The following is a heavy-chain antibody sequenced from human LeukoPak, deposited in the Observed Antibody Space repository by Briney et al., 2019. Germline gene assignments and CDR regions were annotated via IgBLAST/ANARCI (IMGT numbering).Heavy chain of an antibody. J-gene: IGHJ5*02. Sequence: SETLPLTCTVSGGSISYYYWSWIRKPPGKGLEWIGHIYYKGSTNYNPSLKSRATISVDTSKNQFSLKLSSVTAADTAVYYCTSHESYADANWFDPWGQGILVTVSS. CDR3: TSHESYADANWFDP. D-gene: IGHD2-2*01. CDR1: GGSISYYY. V-gene: IGHV4-59*08. CDR2: IYYKGST.